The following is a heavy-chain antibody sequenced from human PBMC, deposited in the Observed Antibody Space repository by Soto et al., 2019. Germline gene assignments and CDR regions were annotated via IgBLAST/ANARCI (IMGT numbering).Heavy chain of an antibody. CDR2: IYYSGST. CDR1: GGSIRSSSYY. V-gene: IGHV4-39*01. Sequence: PSETLSLTCTVSGGSIRSSSYYWGWIRQPPGKGLEWIGSIYYSGSTYYNPSLKSRVTISVDTSKNQFSLKLSSVTAADTAVYYCARHLPGIAVAGFDYWGQGTLVTVSS. CDR3: ARHLPGIAVAGFDY. D-gene: IGHD6-19*01. J-gene: IGHJ4*02.